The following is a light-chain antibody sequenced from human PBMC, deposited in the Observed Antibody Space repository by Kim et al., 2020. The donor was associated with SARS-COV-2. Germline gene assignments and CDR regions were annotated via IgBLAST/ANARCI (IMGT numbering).Light chain of an antibody. CDR3: QVWDNRSGHRVV. V-gene: IGLV3-21*04. Sequence: SYELTQPPSVSVAPGKTARISCGGNNIGDKSVQWYQQKPGQAPLLVISYDVDRPSGIPERFSGSNSGNTATLTIGRVEAGDEADYYCQVWDNRSGHRVVFGGGTQLTVL. CDR1: NIGDKS. J-gene: IGLJ2*01. CDR2: YDV.